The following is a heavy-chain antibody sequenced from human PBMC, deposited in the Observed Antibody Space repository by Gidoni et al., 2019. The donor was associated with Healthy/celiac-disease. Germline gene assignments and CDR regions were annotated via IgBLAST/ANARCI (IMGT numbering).Heavy chain of an antibody. D-gene: IGHD3-22*01. Sequence: EVQLLESGGGLVQPGGSLRLSCAASGFTFSSYAMSWVRQAPGKGLEWVSAISGSGGSTYYADSVKGRFTISRDNSKNTLYLQMNSLRAEDTAVYYCAKVQIVVVITTSGFDYWGQGTLVTVSS. CDR3: AKVQIVVVITTSGFDY. J-gene: IGHJ4*02. CDR2: ISGSGGST. V-gene: IGHV3-23*01. CDR1: GFTFSSYA.